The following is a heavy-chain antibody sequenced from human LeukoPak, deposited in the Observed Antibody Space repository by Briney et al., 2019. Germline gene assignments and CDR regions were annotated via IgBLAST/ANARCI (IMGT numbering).Heavy chain of an antibody. CDR3: ARANAGVPDY. Sequence: ASVKVSCKASGYTFTSYYMHWVRQAPGQGLEWMGIINPSGGSTSYAQKFQGRVTMTRDMSTSTAYMELRSLRSDDTAVYYCARANAGVPDYWGQGTLVTVSS. CDR1: GYTFTSYY. CDR2: INPSGGST. J-gene: IGHJ4*02. D-gene: IGHD3-10*01. V-gene: IGHV1-46*01.